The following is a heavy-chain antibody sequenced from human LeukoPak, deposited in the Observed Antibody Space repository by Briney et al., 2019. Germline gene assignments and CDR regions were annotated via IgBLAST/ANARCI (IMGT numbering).Heavy chain of an antibody. V-gene: IGHV3-48*03. CDR2: ISASGNPM. CDR1: GFTFSNYE. D-gene: IGHD2-2*01. Sequence: PGGSLRLSCAASGFTFSNYEMNWVRQAPGKGLEWISYISASGNPMFYADSVKGRFTISRDNAKNTLYLQMNSLRAEDTAVYYCAKYVCSSTSCYRSLDYWGQGTLVTVSS. CDR3: AKYVCSSTSCYRSLDY. J-gene: IGHJ4*02.